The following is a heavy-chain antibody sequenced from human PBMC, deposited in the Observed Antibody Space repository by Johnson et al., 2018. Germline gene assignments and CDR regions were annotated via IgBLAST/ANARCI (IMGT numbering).Heavy chain of an antibody. V-gene: IGHV3-9*01. D-gene: IGHD3-3*02. Sequence: QLVQSGGGLVQPGRSLRLSCAASGFTFDDYAMHWVRQAPGKGLGWVSGISWNSGSIGYADSVKGRFTISRDNAKNSLYLQMNSLRAEDTALYYCAKDIGFLEWVCNIDGWGKGTTVTVSS. CDR1: GFTFDDYA. J-gene: IGHJ6*03. CDR3: AKDIGFLEWVCNIDG. CDR2: ISWNSGSI.